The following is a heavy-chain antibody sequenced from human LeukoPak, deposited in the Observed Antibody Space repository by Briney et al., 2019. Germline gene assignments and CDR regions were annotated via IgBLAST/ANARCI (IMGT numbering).Heavy chain of an antibody. V-gene: IGHV1-8*03. Sequence: ASVKVSCXTSGYTFSTYDINWVRQAGGQGLEWMGWMNPNSGNTGFAQKFQGRATITRDTSITTAYLELSSLRSEDTAVYYCARAIRYQLLSDYWGQGTLVTVSS. CDR3: ARAIRYQLLSDY. J-gene: IGHJ4*02. CDR2: MNPNSGNT. CDR1: GYTFSTYD. D-gene: IGHD2-2*01.